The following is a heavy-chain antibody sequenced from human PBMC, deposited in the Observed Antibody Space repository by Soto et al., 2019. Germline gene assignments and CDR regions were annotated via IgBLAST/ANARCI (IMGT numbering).Heavy chain of an antibody. CDR2: ISGYNGNT. J-gene: IGHJ6*02. CDR3: AREYGMDV. Sequence: QVQLVQSGAEVKKPGASVNISCKASGYSFHTYAISWVRQAPGQGLEWVGWISGYNGNTNYAQKFQGRGTLTTDKSTQTAFMELRSLTGDDTAVYYCAREYGMDVWGPGTTVTVSS. CDR1: GYSFHTYA. V-gene: IGHV1-18*01.